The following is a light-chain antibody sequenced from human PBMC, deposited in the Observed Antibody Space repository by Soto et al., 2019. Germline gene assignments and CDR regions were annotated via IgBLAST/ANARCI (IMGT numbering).Light chain of an antibody. CDR3: RQYNNWPYT. V-gene: IGKV3-15*01. J-gene: IGKJ2*01. Sequence: EIAMTQSPATLSVSPGERGTLSCRASQSVSSNLAWYQQKPGQAPRLLIYAASARATGIPARFSGSGSGTDFTLTISSLQSEDFAVYYCRQYNNWPYTFGQGTKV. CDR2: AAS. CDR1: QSVSSN.